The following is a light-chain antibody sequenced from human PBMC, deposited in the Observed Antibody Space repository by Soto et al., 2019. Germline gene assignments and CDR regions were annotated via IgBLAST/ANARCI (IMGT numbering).Light chain of an antibody. CDR2: AAS. CDR3: QQLNGFPLT. CDR1: QGISSF. J-gene: IGKJ4*01. Sequence: IQLTQSPSSLSASVGDRVTITCRASQGISSFLAWYQQNPGKAPKLLIYAASTLQSGVPSRFSGSGSGTDFTLTISSLQPGDFATYYCQQLNGFPLTFGGGTTVEIK. V-gene: IGKV1-9*01.